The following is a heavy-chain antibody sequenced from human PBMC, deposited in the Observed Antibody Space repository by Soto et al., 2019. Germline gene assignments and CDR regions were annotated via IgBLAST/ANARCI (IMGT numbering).Heavy chain of an antibody. CDR2: ISATGGNI. D-gene: IGHD6-13*01. CDR1: GFTFSDYA. V-gene: IGHV3-23*01. J-gene: IGHJ1*01. CDR3: GGGATGMAPLQH. Sequence: GGSLRLSCVASGFTFSDYAMTWVRQAPGKGLEWVATISATGGNIEYTDSLKGRFTISRDDSKNALYLEMSSLVNEDTAVYYCGGGATGMAPLQHWGQGTLVTVSS.